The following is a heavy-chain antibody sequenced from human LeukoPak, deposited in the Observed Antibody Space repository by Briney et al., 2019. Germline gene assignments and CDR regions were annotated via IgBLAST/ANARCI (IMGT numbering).Heavy chain of an antibody. J-gene: IGHJ6*03. CDR2: INPNSGGT. CDR1: GYTFTGYY. CDR3: ARDWLGATTPPNYYYMDV. V-gene: IGHV1-2*02. D-gene: IGHD1-26*01. Sequence: ASVKVSCKASGYTFTGYYMHWVRQAPGQGLEWMGWINPNSGGTNYAQKFQGRVTMTRDTSVSTAYMELSRLRSDDTAVYYCARDWLGATTPPNYYYMDVWGKGTTVTVSS.